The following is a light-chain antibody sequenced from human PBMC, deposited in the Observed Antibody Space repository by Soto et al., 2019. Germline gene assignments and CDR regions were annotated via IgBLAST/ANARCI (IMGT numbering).Light chain of an antibody. CDR2: WAS. CDR1: QSVLYSSNNKNY. J-gene: IGKJ4*01. CDR3: QQYDSTPLT. V-gene: IGKV4-1*01. Sequence: DIVMTQSPDSLAVSLGERATINCKSSQSVLYSSNNKNYLAWYQQKPGQPPKLLIYWASTRESGVPDRFSGSGSGTDFTLTISSRQAEDVAVYYCQQYDSTPLTFGGGNKVEIK.